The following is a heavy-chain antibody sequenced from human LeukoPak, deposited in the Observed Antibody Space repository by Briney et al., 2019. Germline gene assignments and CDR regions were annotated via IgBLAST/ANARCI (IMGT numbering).Heavy chain of an antibody. J-gene: IGHJ3*02. Sequence: SVKVSCKASGGTFSSYAISWVRQAPGQGLEWMGRIIPILGIANYAQEFQGRVTITADKSTSTAYMELSSLRSEDTAVYYCARGRGSSSWNDAFDIWGQGTMVTVSS. V-gene: IGHV1-69*04. CDR3: ARGRGSSSWNDAFDI. CDR1: GGTFSSYA. D-gene: IGHD6-13*01. CDR2: IIPILGIA.